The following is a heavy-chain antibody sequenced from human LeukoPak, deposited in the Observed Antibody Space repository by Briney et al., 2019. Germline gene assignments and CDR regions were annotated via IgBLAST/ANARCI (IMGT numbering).Heavy chain of an antibody. CDR1: GFTFDDYA. V-gene: IGHV3-43*02. CDR3: AKVTAAAGPYYYYGMDV. D-gene: IGHD6-13*01. CDR2: ISGDGGST. Sequence: PGGPLRLSCAASGFTFDDYAMHWVRQAPGKGLEWVSLISGDGGSTYYADSVKGRFTISRDNSKNSLYLQMNSLRTEDTALYYCAKVTAAAGPYYYYGMDVWGQGTTVTVSS. J-gene: IGHJ6*02.